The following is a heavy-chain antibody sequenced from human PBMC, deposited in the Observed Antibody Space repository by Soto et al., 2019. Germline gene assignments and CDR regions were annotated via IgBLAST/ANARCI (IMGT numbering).Heavy chain of an antibody. J-gene: IGHJ6*02. Sequence: QVQLVQSGAEVKKPGASVKVSCKASGYTFTGYYMHWVRQAPGQGLEWMGWINPNSGGTNYAQKFQGWVTMTRDTSISIAYMELSRLRSDDTAVYYCARGPYYYDSSGFYYYGMDVCGQGTTVTVSS. CDR2: INPNSGGT. D-gene: IGHD3-22*01. CDR1: GYTFTGYY. CDR3: ARGPYYYDSSGFYYYGMDV. V-gene: IGHV1-2*04.